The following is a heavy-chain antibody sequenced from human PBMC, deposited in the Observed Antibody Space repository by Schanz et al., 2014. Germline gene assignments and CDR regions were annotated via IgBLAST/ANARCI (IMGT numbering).Heavy chain of an antibody. Sequence: VQMLESGGGLVQPGGSLRLSCAASGFTFSDYYMSWIRQAPGKGLECISYISSRGTTIYYADSVKGRFVISRDNAKSSLFLQMKGLRAEDTAVYYCARSGVDVWGQGTTVTVSS. CDR1: GFTFSDYY. CDR2: ISSRGTTI. J-gene: IGHJ6*02. CDR3: ARSGVDV. V-gene: IGHV3-11*04. D-gene: IGHD3-10*01.